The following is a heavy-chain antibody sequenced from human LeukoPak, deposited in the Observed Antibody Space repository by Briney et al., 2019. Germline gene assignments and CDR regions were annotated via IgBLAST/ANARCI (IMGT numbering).Heavy chain of an antibody. D-gene: IGHD3-10*01. CDR1: GFTFSSCT. CDR3: ARDRSHFDY. V-gene: IGHV3-21*01. Sequence: GGSLRLSCAASGFTFSSCTMNWVRQAPGKGLEWVSSISSSSGNIYYADSVRGRFTVSRDNAKNSLYLQVNSLRAEDTAVYYCARDRSHFDYWGQGTLVTVSS. J-gene: IGHJ4*02. CDR2: ISSSSGNI.